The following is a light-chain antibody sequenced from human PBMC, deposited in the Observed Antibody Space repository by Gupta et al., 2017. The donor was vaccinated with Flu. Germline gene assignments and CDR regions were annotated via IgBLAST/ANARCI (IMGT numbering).Light chain of an antibody. J-gene: IGKJ1*01. CDR1: QTIDSW. V-gene: IGKV1-5*03. CDR3: QQYRSSPWT. CDR2: KAS. Sequence: PSTQSASAGDRVTITCRAIQTIDSWLVWYQKKPGRAPKSLIYKASSFYTGVPSRSSATGPGTEFSLTISRLQPDDFATYYSQQYRSSPWTFGQGTKLEIK.